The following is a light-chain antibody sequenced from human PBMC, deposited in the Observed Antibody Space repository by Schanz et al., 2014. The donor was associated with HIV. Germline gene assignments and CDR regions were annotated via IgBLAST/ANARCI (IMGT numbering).Light chain of an antibody. J-gene: IGLJ3*02. V-gene: IGLV2-14*01. Sequence: QSALTQPPSASGSPGQSVTISCTGASSDVAGYNFVSWYQQHPGKAPKLMIYEVSKRPSGVSNRFSGSKSGNTASLTISGLQAEDEADYYCSSYTSTSTRVFGGGTKLTVL. CDR1: SSDVAGYNF. CDR2: EVS. CDR3: SSYTSTSTRV.